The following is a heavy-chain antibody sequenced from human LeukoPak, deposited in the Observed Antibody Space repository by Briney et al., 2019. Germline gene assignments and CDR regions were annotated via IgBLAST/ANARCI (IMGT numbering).Heavy chain of an antibody. CDR3: ARGLSAVVH. V-gene: IGHV4-34*01. CDR1: GGSFSGYY. CDR2: INHSGST. J-gene: IGHJ4*02. Sequence: SETLSLTCAVYGGSFSGYYWSWIRQPPGKGLEWIGEINHSGSTNYNPFLKSRVIISVDTSKNQFSLKLSSVTAADTAVYYCARGLSAVVHWGQGTLVTVSS. D-gene: IGHD3-16*02.